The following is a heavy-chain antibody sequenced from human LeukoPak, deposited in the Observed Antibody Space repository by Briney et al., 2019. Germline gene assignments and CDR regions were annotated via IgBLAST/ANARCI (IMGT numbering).Heavy chain of an antibody. J-gene: IGHJ4*02. V-gene: IGHV5-51*01. CDR1: GYSFTSYW. Sequence: GESLKISCKGSGYSFTSYWIGWVRQMPGKGLEWMGIIYPGDSDTRYSPSFQGQVAISADKSISTAYLQWSSLKASDTAMYYCATRSGSYFSALDYWGQGTLVTVSS. D-gene: IGHD1-26*01. CDR3: ATRSGSYFSALDY. CDR2: IYPGDSDT.